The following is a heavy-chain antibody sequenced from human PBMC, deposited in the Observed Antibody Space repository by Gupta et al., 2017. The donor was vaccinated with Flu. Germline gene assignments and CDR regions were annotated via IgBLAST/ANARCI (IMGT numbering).Heavy chain of an antibody. Sequence: QVQLVQSGAEVKKPGASVKVSCKASGYTFTGYYMNWVRQAPGQGLEWMGWINPNSGDTNYAQKFQGRVTMTRDSSISTAYMELSRLRSDDTAVYYCARDGQSGIFDYWGQGTLVTVSS. CDR1: GYTFTGYY. V-gene: IGHV1-2*02. D-gene: IGHD1-26*01. CDR3: ARDGQSGIFDY. J-gene: IGHJ4*02. CDR2: INPNSGDT.